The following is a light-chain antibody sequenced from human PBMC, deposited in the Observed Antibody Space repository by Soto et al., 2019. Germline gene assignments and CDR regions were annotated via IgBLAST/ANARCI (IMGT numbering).Light chain of an antibody. Sequence: QSVLTQPPSVSGAPGQRVTISCTGSSSNIGAGHDVHWYQQLPGTAPKLLIYGNSNRPSGVPDRFSGSKSGTSASLAITGLQAEDEADYYCQSYDSSLSGSDVVFGGGTKVTVL. J-gene: IGLJ2*01. CDR3: QSYDSSLSGSDVV. V-gene: IGLV1-40*01. CDR2: GNS. CDR1: SSNIGAGHD.